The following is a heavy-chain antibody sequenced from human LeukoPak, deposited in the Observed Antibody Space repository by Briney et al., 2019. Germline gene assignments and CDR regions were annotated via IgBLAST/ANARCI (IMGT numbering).Heavy chain of an antibody. CDR2: ISGSGGST. CDR1: RFTFSSYA. CDR3: ARTPRADASYYFDY. D-gene: IGHD1-1*01. Sequence: GSLRLSCAASRFTFSSYAMSWVRQAPGKGVEWVSAISGSGGSTFYADSVKGRFTISRDNSKNTLYLQMSSLRADDTAVYYCARTPRADASYYFDYWGQGTLVTVSS. V-gene: IGHV3-23*01. J-gene: IGHJ4*02.